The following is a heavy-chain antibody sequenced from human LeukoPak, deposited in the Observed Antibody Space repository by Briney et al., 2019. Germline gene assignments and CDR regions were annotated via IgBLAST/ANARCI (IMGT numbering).Heavy chain of an antibody. J-gene: IGHJ4*02. CDR3: ARDDIIVEAAN. D-gene: IGHD1-26*01. CDR2: ISSSGTSR. CDR1: GFTFSDYY. Sequence: GGSLRLSCAASGFTFSDYYMSWIRQAPGKGLEWVSYISSSGTSRYYTDSVKGRFTISRDNTKNSLYLQMNSLRAEDTAVYYCARDDIIVEAANWGQGTLVTVSS. V-gene: IGHV3-11*01.